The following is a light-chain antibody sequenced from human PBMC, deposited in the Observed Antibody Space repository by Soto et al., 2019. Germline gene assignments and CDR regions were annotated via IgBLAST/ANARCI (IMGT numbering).Light chain of an antibody. CDR3: CSYAGSSNVV. J-gene: IGLJ2*01. CDR1: SSDVGSYNL. V-gene: IGLV2-23*02. CDR2: EVT. Sequence: QSVLTQPASVSGSPGQSITISCTGTSSDVGSYNLVSWYQQRPGKAPKLMIYEVTERPSGVSNRFSGSKSGNTASLTISGLQAEDEADYYCCSYAGSSNVVFGGGTKVTVL.